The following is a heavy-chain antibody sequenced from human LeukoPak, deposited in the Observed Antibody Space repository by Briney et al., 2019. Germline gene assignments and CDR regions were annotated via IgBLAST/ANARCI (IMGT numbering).Heavy chain of an antibody. J-gene: IGHJ4*02. CDR3: ARQDWLGDRYYFDS. CDR2: ISSSSSYI. V-gene: IGHV3-21*01. Sequence: AGGSLRLSCAASGFTFSSYSMNWVRQAPGKGLEWVSSISSSSSYIYYADSVKGRFTISRDNARNSLYLQMNSLRAEDTAVYYCARQDWLGDRYYFDSWGQGTLVTVSS. D-gene: IGHD3-9*01. CDR1: GFTFSSYS.